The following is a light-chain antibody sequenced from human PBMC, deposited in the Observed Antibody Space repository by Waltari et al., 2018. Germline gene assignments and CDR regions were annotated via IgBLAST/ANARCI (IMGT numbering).Light chain of an antibody. V-gene: IGKV1-12*01. Sequence: VSASVGDRVTITCRASQGISSWLDWYQQKPGKAPKLLIYAASLLQSGVPSRFSGSGSGTDFSLTISSLQPEDFATYYCQQSNSFPWTFGQGTKVEIK. CDR3: QQSNSFPWT. CDR2: AAS. CDR1: QGISSW. J-gene: IGKJ1*01.